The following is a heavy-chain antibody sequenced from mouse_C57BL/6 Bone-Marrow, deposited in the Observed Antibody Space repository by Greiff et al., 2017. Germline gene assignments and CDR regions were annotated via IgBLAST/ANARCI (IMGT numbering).Heavy chain of an antibody. V-gene: IGHV10-1*01. CDR3: VRGDSSGSAWFAY. CDR2: IRSKSNNYAT. Sequence: EVQGVESGGGLVQPKGSLQLSCAASGFSFNTYAMNWVRQAPGKGLEWVARIRSKSNNYATYYADSVKDRFTISRDDSESMLYLQMNNLKTEDTXMYYCVRGDSSGSAWFAYWRQGTLVTVSA. J-gene: IGHJ3*01. D-gene: IGHD3-2*02. CDR1: GFSFNTYA.